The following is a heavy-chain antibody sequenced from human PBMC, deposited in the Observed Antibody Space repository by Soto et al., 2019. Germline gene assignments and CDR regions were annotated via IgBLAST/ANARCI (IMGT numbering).Heavy chain of an antibody. V-gene: IGHV4-59*08. CDR3: ASRPLRRSGWYDS. D-gene: IGHD5-12*01. J-gene: IGHJ5*01. CDR1: CGSISSYY. Sequence: ETLSLTCTVSCGSISSYYWSWIRQPPGKGLEWIGYIYYSGSTNYNPSLKSRVTISVDTSENGFSLKLTSVTAADSGVYYCASRPLRRSGWYDSWGQGPQVTVSS. CDR2: IYYSGST.